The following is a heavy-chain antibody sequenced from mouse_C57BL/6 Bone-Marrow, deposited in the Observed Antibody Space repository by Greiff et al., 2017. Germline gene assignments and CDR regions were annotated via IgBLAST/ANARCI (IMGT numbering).Heavy chain of an antibody. CDR1: GYTFTSYW. CDR3: ARPVYYDYDDY. CDR2: IDPSDSYT. V-gene: IGHV1-59*01. J-gene: IGHJ2*01. D-gene: IGHD2-4*01. Sequence: QVQLQQSGAELVRPGTSVQLSCKASGYTFTSYWMHWVKQRPGQGLEWIGVIDPSDSYTNYNQQFKGKATLTVDTSSSTAYMQLSSLTSEDSAVYYCARPVYYDYDDYWGQGTALTVSS.